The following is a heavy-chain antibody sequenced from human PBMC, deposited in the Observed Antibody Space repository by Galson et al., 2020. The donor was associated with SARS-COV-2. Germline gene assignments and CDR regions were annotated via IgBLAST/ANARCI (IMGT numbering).Heavy chain of an antibody. V-gene: IGHV3-43*01. J-gene: IGHJ4*02. CDR1: GFTFDDYT. Sequence: GGSLRLSCAASGFTFDDYTMHWVRQAPGKGLEWVSLISWDGGSTYYADSVKGRFTISRDNSKNSLYLQMNSLRTEDTALYYCAKGAPQWLVMYSWGQGTLVTVSS. CDR2: ISWDGGST. CDR3: AKGAPQWLVMYS. D-gene: IGHD6-19*01.